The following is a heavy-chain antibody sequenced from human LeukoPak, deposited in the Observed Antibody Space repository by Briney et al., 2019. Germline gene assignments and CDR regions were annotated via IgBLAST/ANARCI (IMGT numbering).Heavy chain of an antibody. CDR1: GYSFATYW. CDR3: AVSPYYYDSSGYSVDY. J-gene: IGHJ4*02. Sequence: GESLKISCKGSGYSFATYWIGWVRQMPGKGLEWMGIIYPGDSDTRYSPSFQGQVTISADKSISTAYLQWSSLKASDTAMYYCAVSPYYYDSSGYSVDYWGQETLVTVSS. CDR2: IYPGDSDT. D-gene: IGHD3-22*01. V-gene: IGHV5-51*01.